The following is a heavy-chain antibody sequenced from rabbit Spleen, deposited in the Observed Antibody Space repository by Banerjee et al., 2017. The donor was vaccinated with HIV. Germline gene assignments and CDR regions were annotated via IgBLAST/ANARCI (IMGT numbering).Heavy chain of an antibody. CDR3: ARDLTDIIGWNFGW. CDR1: GFSFSSSYH. Sequence: QSLEESGGDLVKPGASLTLTCTASGFSFSSSYHMCWVRQAPGKGLEWIACIAGGSSGSTYSATWAKGRFTISKTSSTTVTLQMTSLTAADTATYFCARDLTDIIGWNFGWWGQGTLVTVS. J-gene: IGHJ3*01. V-gene: IGHV1S40*01. D-gene: IGHD4-1*01. CDR2: IAGGSSGST.